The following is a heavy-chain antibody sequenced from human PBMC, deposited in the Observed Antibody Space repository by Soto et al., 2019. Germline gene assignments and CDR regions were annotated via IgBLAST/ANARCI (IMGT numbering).Heavy chain of an antibody. CDR2: ISWNSGSI. CDR3: AKGGHDYGDYLEY. Sequence: EVQLVESGGGLVQPGRSLRLSCAASGFTFDDYAMHWVRQAPGKGLEWVSGISWNSGSIGYADSVKGRFTISRDNAKNSLYLQMNSLGAEDTALYYCAKGGHDYGDYLEYWGQGTLVTVSS. J-gene: IGHJ4*02. CDR1: GFTFDDYA. D-gene: IGHD4-17*01. V-gene: IGHV3-9*01.